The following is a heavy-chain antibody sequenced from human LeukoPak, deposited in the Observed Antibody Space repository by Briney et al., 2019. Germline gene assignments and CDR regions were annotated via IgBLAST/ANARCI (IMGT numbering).Heavy chain of an antibody. V-gene: IGHV3-7*01. CDR2: IRPDGNER. CDR3: ARVSIVVVPGSNWFDP. CDR1: GFAFSSYW. Sequence: EGSLRLSCAASGFAFSSYWMTWVRQAPGKGLEWMANIRPDGNERYYVDSVKGRFTISRDNAKNSLYLQMNSLRAEDTAIYYCARVSIVVVPGSNWFDPWGQGTLVTVSS. D-gene: IGHD2-2*01. J-gene: IGHJ5*02.